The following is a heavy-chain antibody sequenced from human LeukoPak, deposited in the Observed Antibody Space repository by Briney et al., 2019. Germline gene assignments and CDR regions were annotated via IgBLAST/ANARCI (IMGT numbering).Heavy chain of an antibody. J-gene: IGHJ4*02. D-gene: IGHD3-22*01. CDR2: ISWNSGSI. CDR1: GFTFDDYD. Sequence: GGSLRLSCAASGFTFDDYDMRWVRQAPGKGLEWVSGISWNSGSIGYADSVKGRSTISRDNAKNSLYLQMHSLRAEDTAVYYCAKDRYYDSSGTIDYWDKGTLVTVSS. CDR3: AKDRYYDSSGTIDY. V-gene: IGHV3-9*01.